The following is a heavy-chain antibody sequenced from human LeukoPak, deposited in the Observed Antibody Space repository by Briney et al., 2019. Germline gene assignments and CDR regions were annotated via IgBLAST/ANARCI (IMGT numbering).Heavy chain of an antibody. D-gene: IGHD3-22*01. Sequence: SSETLSLTCAVYGGSFSGYYWSWIRQPPGKGLEWIGEINHSGSTNYNPSLKSRVTISVDTSKNQFSLKLSSVTAADTAVYYCARVGSYYYDSSGRPDYWGQGTLVTVSS. CDR2: INHSGST. J-gene: IGHJ4*02. CDR1: GGSFSGYY. CDR3: ARVGSYYYDSSGRPDY. V-gene: IGHV4-34*01.